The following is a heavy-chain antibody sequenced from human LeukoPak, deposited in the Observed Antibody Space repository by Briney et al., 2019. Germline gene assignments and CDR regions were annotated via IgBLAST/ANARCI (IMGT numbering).Heavy chain of an antibody. CDR1: GFTFSKSA. CDR2: LSGSGITT. D-gene: IGHD6-19*01. V-gene: IGHV3-23*01. J-gene: IGHJ4*01. Sequence: GGSLRLSCAASGFTFSKSAMSWVRQAPGKGLEWVSTLSGSGITTYYADSVKGQFTISRDNSKNTLYLQMNNLRAEDTAVYYCAKGIYSSGWSYFDYWGHGTLVTVSS. CDR3: AKGIYSSGWSYFDY.